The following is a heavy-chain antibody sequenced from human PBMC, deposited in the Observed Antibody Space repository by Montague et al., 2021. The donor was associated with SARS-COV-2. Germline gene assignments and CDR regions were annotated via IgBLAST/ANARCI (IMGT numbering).Heavy chain of an antibody. D-gene: IGHD1-26*01. J-gene: IGHJ5*02. Sequence: SETLSLTCSVSGDSMSGSNSYWGWIRQPPGKGLDSIGSISYTGSTSYNASLKSRVTMSVDTSKNEFSLRLSSVTASDTAVYYCARLYIQKTLVGASRRRWFDPWGQGTLVTVSS. CDR2: ISYTGST. CDR3: ARLYIQKTLVGASRRRWFDP. V-gene: IGHV4-39*01. CDR1: GDSMSGSNSY.